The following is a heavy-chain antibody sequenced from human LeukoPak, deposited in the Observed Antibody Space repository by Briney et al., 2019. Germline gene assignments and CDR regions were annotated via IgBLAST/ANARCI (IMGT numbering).Heavy chain of an antibody. CDR3: AANGDYSY. CDR1: GFTSSSYE. J-gene: IGHJ4*02. D-gene: IGHD4-17*01. Sequence: GGSLRLSCAASGFTSSSYEMNWVRHAPGKGLGWVSYISSSGSTIYYADSVKGRFTISRDNAKNSLYLQMNSLRAEDTAVYYCAANGDYSYWGQGTLVTVSS. CDR2: ISSSGSTI. V-gene: IGHV3-48*03.